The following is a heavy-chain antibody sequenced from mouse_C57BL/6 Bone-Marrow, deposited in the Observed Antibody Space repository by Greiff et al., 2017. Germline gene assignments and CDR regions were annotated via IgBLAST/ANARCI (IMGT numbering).Heavy chain of an antibody. CDR2: IYPGDGDT. D-gene: IGHD2-4*01. V-gene: IGHV1-80*01. J-gene: IGHJ2*01. CDR1: GYAFSSYW. CDR3: ARYDYGDFDY. Sequence: VKLVESGAELVKPGASVKISCKASGYAFSSYWMNWVKQRPGRGLEWIGQIYPGDGDTNYNGKFKGKATLTADKSSSTAYMQLSSLTSEDSAVYFCARYDYGDFDYWGQGTTLTVSS.